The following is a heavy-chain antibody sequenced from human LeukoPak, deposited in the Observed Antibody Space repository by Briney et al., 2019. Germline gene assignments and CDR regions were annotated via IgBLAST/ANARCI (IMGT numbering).Heavy chain of an antibody. V-gene: IGHV3-74*01. CDR3: ARETFWYFDP. CDR1: GFTFNSYW. CDR2: IKSDGSST. Sequence: GRSLRLSCAASGFTFNSYWMHWVRQAPGKGLVWVSRIKSDGSSTSYADSVKGRFTISRDKAKTTLYLQMNSLRVEDTAVYYCARETFWYFDPWGRGTLVTVSS. D-gene: IGHD3-16*01. J-gene: IGHJ2*01.